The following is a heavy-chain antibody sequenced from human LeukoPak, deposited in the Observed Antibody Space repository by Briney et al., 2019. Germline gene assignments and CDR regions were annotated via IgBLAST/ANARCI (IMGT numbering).Heavy chain of an antibody. CDR1: DYSISSDGY. D-gene: IGHD4-11*01. V-gene: IGHV4-38-2*02. CDR3: ARRVRSADYRLDY. J-gene: IGHJ4*02. Sequence: SETLSLTCTVSDYSISSDGYWGWIRQPPGKGLEWIGNMYHSGSTYYNPSLKSRVTISLDASKSQFYLKLNSVTAADTAVYYCARRVRSADYRLDYWGQGTLVTVSS. CDR2: MYHSGST.